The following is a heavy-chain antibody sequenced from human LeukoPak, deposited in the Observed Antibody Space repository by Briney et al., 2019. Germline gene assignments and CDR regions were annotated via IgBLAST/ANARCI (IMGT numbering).Heavy chain of an antibody. V-gene: IGHV1-69*13. CDR2: IIPIFGTA. CDR1: GGTFSSYA. Sequence: SVTVSCTASGGTFSSYAISWVRQAPGQGLEWMGGIIPIFGTANYAQKFQGRVTITADESTSTAYMELSSLRSEDTAVYYCARTDSNVDTAMDTWGQGTLVTVSS. D-gene: IGHD5-18*01. J-gene: IGHJ5*02. CDR3: ARTDSNVDTAMDT.